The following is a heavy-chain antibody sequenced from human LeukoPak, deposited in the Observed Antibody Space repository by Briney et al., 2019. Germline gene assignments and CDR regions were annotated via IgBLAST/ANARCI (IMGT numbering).Heavy chain of an antibody. CDR2: ISGSGGST. CDR3: AKVSGIVVVTAHFDY. CDR1: GFTFSSYA. Sequence: GGSLRLSCAASGFTFSSYAMSWVRQAPGKGREWVSDISGSGGSTYYADSVKGRFTIYRDNSKNTLYLQMNSLRAEDTAVYYCAKVSGIVVVTAHFDYWGQGTLVTVSS. D-gene: IGHD2-21*02. V-gene: IGHV3-23*01. J-gene: IGHJ4*02.